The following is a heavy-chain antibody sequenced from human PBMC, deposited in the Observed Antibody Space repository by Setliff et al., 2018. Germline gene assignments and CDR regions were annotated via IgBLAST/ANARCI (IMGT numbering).Heavy chain of an antibody. CDR3: ARWSGSGYFYY. J-gene: IGHJ4*02. V-gene: IGHV1-69*11. CDR1: GGAFSNYG. CDR2: IIPILETT. D-gene: IGHD3-3*01. Sequence: SVKVSCKVSGGAFSNYGLSWVRQAPGQGLLWMGRIIPILETTNYAQNFQGRVSITADESTRTAYMELSSLTFEDTAVYYCARWSGSGYFYYWGQGTWVTVSS.